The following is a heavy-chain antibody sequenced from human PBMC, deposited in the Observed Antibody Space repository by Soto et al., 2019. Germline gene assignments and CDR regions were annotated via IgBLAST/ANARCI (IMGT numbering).Heavy chain of an antibody. Sequence: EVQLLESGGGLVRPGESLRLSCAASGFNFNKYAMSWVRQAPGEGLEWVSGISRCGGTASYADSVKGRFTIARDDAKNTLYLDMNSLRVEDTAEYYCAKADGQQWLLPHLENWGRGTLVTVS. V-gene: IGHV3-23*01. CDR3: AKADGQQWLLPHLEN. D-gene: IGHD6-19*01. CDR2: ISRCGGTA. J-gene: IGHJ4*02. CDR1: GFNFNKYA.